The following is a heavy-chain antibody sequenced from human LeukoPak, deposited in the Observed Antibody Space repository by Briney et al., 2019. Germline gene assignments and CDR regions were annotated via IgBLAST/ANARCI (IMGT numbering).Heavy chain of an antibody. CDR3: ARGPHSNSSGLDF. D-gene: IGHD6-6*01. V-gene: IGHV3-23*01. Sequence: GGSLRLSCAASGFTFSSYAMSWVRQAPGKGLEWVSAISGSGGSTYYADSVKGRFTISRDNSKNTLYLQVNNLRAEDTAVYDSARGPHSNSSGLDFWGQGTLLTVSS. J-gene: IGHJ4*02. CDR1: GFTFSSYA. CDR2: ISGSGGST.